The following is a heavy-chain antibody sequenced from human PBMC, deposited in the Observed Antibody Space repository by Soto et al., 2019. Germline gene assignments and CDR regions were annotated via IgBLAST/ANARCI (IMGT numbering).Heavy chain of an antibody. V-gene: IGHV3-23*01. Sequence: GGSLRLSCAASGFTFSSYAMSWVRQAPGKGLEWVSAISGSGGSTYYADSVKGRFTISRDNSKNTLYLQMNSLRAEDTAVYYCAKDLRALGIAVAGKGLYYFDYWGQGTLVTVSS. CDR3: AKDLRALGIAVAGKGLYYFDY. CDR1: GFTFSSYA. CDR2: ISGSGGST. J-gene: IGHJ4*02. D-gene: IGHD6-19*01.